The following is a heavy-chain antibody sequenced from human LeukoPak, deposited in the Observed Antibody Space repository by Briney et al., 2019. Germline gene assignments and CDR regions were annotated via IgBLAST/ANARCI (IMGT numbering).Heavy chain of an antibody. CDR1: GDSISSRSYY. J-gene: IGHJ6*02. D-gene: IGHD2-2*01. CDR2: IYYRGST. CDR3: VRDSGDLDDMVVVPAAMNYYHGMDF. V-gene: IGHV4-39*07. Sequence: SETLSLTCNVFGDSISSRSYYWGWIRQPPGEGLQWIVAIYYRGSTYYNPSRKSPVTISIDTSKNQFSLKLPSVTAADTAVYYCVRDSGDLDDMVVVPAAMNYYHGMDFWGQGTTVTVSS.